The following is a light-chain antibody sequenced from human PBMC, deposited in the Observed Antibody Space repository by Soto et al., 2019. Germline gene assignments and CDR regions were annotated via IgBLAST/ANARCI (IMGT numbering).Light chain of an antibody. CDR1: SSDFGGYNY. CDR3: SSYTSSSIDYV. J-gene: IGLJ1*01. V-gene: IGLV2-14*01. Sequence: QSALTQPASVSGSPGQSITISCTGTSSDFGGYNYVSWYQQHPGKAPKLMIYEVSNRPSGVSNRFSGSKSGNTASLTISGLHADDEADYYCSSYTSSSIDYVFGTGTKLTVL. CDR2: EVS.